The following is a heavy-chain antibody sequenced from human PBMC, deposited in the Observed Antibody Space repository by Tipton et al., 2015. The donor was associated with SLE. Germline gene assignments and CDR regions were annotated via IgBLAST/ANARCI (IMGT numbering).Heavy chain of an antibody. CDR1: GFTFDDYG. J-gene: IGHJ3*02. Sequence: SLRLSCAASGFTFDDYGMSWVRQAPGKGLEWVSGINWNGGSTGYADSVKDRFTISRDNSKNTLYLQMNSLRAEDTAVYYCAKDGGRDFGVENAFDIWGQGTMVTVSS. D-gene: IGHD3-3*01. CDR2: INWNGGST. CDR3: AKDGGRDFGVENAFDI. V-gene: IGHV3-20*04.